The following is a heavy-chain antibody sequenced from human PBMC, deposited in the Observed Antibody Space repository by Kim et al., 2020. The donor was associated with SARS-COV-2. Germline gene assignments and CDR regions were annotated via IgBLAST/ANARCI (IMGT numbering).Heavy chain of an antibody. Sequence: SETLSLTCTVSGGSIKSGDYYWTWIRQHPGKGLEWIGYFYYTGSIYYNPSLESRVTISVDRSRSQLSLKLDSVTAADTAVYYCAAMFKTSWYWFDPWGQGTLVTVSS. CDR3: AAMFKTSWYWFDP. CDR2: FYYTGSI. J-gene: IGHJ5*02. D-gene: IGHD2-2*01. CDR1: GGSIKSGDYY. V-gene: IGHV4-31*03.